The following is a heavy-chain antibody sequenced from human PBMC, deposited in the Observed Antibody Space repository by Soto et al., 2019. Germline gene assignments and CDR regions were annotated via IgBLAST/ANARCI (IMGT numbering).Heavy chain of an antibody. V-gene: IGHV3-21*01. Sequence: GGSLRLSCAASGFTFSSYWMHWVRQAPGKGLVWVSPISSSSSYTSYADSVKGRFTISRDNAKNSLYLQMNSLRAEDTAVYYCARFVQQWLASMDVWGQGTTVTVSS. D-gene: IGHD6-19*01. CDR2: ISSSSSYT. J-gene: IGHJ6*02. CDR1: GFTFSSYW. CDR3: ARFVQQWLASMDV.